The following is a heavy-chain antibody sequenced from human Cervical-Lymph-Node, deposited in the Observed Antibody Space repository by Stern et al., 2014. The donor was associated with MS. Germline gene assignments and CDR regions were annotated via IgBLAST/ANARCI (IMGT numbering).Heavy chain of an antibody. D-gene: IGHD2-21*01. CDR1: GHTFSGYN. CDR3: ARGRAGWGLFVDF. J-gene: IGHJ4*02. Sequence: QVQLVQSGAEVKKPGASVKVSCKAAGHTFSGYNIHWVRQAPGQGLEWMGLINPNNNARHYAQKFQGRVTMTRDTSISTVYMELSRLRSDDTAVYYCARGRAGWGLFVDFWGQGTLVTVSS. V-gene: IGHV1-2*06. CDR2: INPNNNAR.